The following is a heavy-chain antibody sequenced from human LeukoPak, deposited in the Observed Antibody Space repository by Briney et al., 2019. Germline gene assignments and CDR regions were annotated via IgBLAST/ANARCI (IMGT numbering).Heavy chain of an antibody. V-gene: IGHV3-23*01. D-gene: IGHD3-10*01. J-gene: IGHJ4*02. CDR3: AKPPVRGAPVPLDY. CDR2: VSGSGGST. Sequence: GGSLRLSCAASGFTFSSYGMHWVRQGPGKGLEWVSAVSGSGGSTYYADSVKGRFTISRDNSKNTLYLQMNSLRAEDTAVYYCAKPPVRGAPVPLDYWGQGTLVTVSS. CDR1: GFTFSSYG.